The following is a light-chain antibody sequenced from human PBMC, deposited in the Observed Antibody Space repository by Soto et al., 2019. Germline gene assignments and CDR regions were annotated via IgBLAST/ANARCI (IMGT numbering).Light chain of an antibody. J-gene: IGKJ1*01. CDR1: QSVSSSS. Sequence: ENVLTQSPGTLSLSPGERAILSCRASQSVSSSSFAWYQQKPGQAPRLLIYGASSRATGIPDRFSGSGSGTDFTLTISRLEPEDFAVYYCQQYGSSPQTFGQGTNVEIK. CDR2: GAS. CDR3: QQYGSSPQT. V-gene: IGKV3-20*01.